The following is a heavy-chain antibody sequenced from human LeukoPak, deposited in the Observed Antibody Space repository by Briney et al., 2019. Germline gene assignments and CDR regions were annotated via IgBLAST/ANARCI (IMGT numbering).Heavy chain of an antibody. CDR2: IYHSGST. V-gene: IGHV4-4*02. J-gene: IGHJ4*02. Sequence: SETLSLTCAVSGGSISSSNWWSWVRQPPGKGLEWIGEIYHSGSTNYNPSLKSRVTISVDKSKNQFSLKLSSVTAADTAVYYCASLSPTYYYDSSGYLEDYWGQGTLVTVSS. CDR1: GGSISSSNW. D-gene: IGHD3-22*01. CDR3: ASLSPTYYYDSSGYLEDY.